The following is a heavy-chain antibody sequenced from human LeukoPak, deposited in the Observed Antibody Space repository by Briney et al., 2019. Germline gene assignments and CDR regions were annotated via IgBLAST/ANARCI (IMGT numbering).Heavy chain of an antibody. Sequence: GGSLRLSCAASGLTGSHNYVSWVRQAPGKGLEWVAVISYDGSNEYYADSVKGRFTISRDNSKNTLYLQMSSLRAEDTAMYYCARGDDSGYYDYFDYWGQGALVTVSS. CDR3: ARGDDSGYYDYFDY. D-gene: IGHD3-22*01. V-gene: IGHV3-30*03. CDR1: GLTGSHNY. CDR2: ISYDGSNE. J-gene: IGHJ4*02.